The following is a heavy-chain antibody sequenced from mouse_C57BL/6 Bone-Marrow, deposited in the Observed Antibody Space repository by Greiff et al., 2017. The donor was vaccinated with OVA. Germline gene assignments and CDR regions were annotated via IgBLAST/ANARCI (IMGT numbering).Heavy chain of an antibody. D-gene: IGHD1-1*02. Sequence: DVMLVESGGDLVKPGGSLKLSCAASGFTFSSYGMSWVRQTPDKRLEWVATISSGGSYTYYPDSVKGRFTISRDNAKNTLYLQMSSLKSEDTAMYYCARPEVADYWGQGTTLTVSS. CDR2: ISSGGSYT. CDR3: ARPEVADY. V-gene: IGHV5-6*02. CDR1: GFTFSSYG. J-gene: IGHJ2*01.